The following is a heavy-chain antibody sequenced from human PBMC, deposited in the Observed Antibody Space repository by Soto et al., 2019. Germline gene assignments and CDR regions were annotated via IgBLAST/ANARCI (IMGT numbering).Heavy chain of an antibody. D-gene: IGHD1-1*01. CDR3: AAMWKNRHYYYYMDV. Sequence: GDSVKVSCKASGFTFTSSAMQWLRQARGQRLEWIGWIVVGSGNTNYAQKFQERVTITRDMSTSTAYMELSSLRSEDTAVYYCAAMWKNRHYYYYMDVCGKGNTVTVSS. CDR2: IVVGSGNT. J-gene: IGHJ6*03. CDR1: GFTFTSSA. V-gene: IGHV1-58*02.